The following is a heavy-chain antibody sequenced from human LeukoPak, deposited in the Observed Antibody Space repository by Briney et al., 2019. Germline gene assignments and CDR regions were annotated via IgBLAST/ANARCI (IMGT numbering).Heavy chain of an antibody. CDR3: ARSARTYYYGSGSYEEYYFDY. CDR1: GFTFTNYG. J-gene: IGHJ4*02. D-gene: IGHD3-10*01. CDR2: ISSSSSYI. Sequence: GGSLRLSCATSGFTFTNYGMNWVRQAPGKGLEWVSSISSSSSYIYYADSVKGRFTISRDNAKNSLYLQMNSLRAEDTAVYYCARSARTYYYGSGSYEEYYFDYWGQGTLVTVSS. V-gene: IGHV3-21*01.